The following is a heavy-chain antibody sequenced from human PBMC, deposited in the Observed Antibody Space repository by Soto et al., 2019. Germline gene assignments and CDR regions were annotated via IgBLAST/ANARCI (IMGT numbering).Heavy chain of an antibody. CDR3: ASPREGQWLVFDH. D-gene: IGHD6-19*01. CDR1: GVTFCVFG. V-gene: IGHV3-30*19. Sequence: GGSMRISCVVSGVTFCVFGMHWVRKSPGEGLAWVASISKDGLDRYYSESVKGRFTISRDDSKNTVFLQMNSLKVEDTAAYFCASPREGQWLVFDHWGQRTLVTVSS. CDR2: ISKDGLDR. J-gene: IGHJ4*02.